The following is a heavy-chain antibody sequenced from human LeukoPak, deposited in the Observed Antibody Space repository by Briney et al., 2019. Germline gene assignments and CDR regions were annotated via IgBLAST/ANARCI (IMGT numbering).Heavy chain of an antibody. D-gene: IGHD6-13*01. CDR2: ISYDGSSK. CDR3: ARDSAAEGLDY. Sequence: GGSLRLSCAASGFTFSSYAMHWVRQAPGKGLEWVAVISYDGSSKYYADSVKGRFTISRDNSKNTLYLQMNSLRAEDTAVYYCARDSAAEGLDYWGQGTLVTVSS. CDR1: GFTFSSYA. V-gene: IGHV3-30-3*01. J-gene: IGHJ4*02.